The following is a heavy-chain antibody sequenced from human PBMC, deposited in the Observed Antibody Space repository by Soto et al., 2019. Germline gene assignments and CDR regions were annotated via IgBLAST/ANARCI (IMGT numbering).Heavy chain of an antibody. D-gene: IGHD3-22*01. CDR2: IKSRTDGGTT. CDR3: TTDSDSSVTRVRFDY. V-gene: IGHV3-15*07. J-gene: IGHJ4*01. Sequence: EVQLVESGGSLVQPGGSLRLSCAASGFTFSYAWINWVRQAPGKGLEWVGRIKSRTDGGTTDFAAPVKGRFAISRDDAKNILFWQMNSLQIEYTAVYYCTTDSDSSVTRVRFDYWGRGAVVTVSS. CDR1: GFTFSYAW.